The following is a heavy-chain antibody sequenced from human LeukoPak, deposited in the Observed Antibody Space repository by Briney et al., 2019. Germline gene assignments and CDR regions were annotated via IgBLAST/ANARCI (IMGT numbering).Heavy chain of an antibody. D-gene: IGHD3-22*01. Sequence: GGSLRLSCAASGFTFSSYAMHWVRQAPGKGLEWVAVISYDGSNKYYADSVKGRFTISRDNSKNTLYLQINSLRAEDTAVYYCARDHFYDSSGYKDYWGQGTLVTVSS. CDR1: GFTFSSYA. CDR2: ISYDGSNK. CDR3: ARDHFYDSSGYKDY. J-gene: IGHJ4*02. V-gene: IGHV3-30*04.